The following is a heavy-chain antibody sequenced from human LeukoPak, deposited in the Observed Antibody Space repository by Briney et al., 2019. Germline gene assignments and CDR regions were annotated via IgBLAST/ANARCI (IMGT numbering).Heavy chain of an antibody. J-gene: IGHJ4*02. CDR3: AGRGIYSSSSAINDY. V-gene: IGHV4-4*02. Sequence: PSGTLSLTCAVSGGSISSSNWWSWVRQPPGKGLEWIGEIYHSGSTNYNPSLKSRVTILVDKSKNQFSLKLSSVTAADTAVYYCAGRGIYSSSSAINDYWGQGTLVTVSS. D-gene: IGHD6-6*01. CDR2: IYHSGST. CDR1: GGSISSSNW.